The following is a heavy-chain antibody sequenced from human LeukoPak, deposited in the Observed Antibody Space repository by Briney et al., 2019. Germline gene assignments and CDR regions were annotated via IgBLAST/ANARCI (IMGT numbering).Heavy chain of an antibody. CDR3: ARDPSEYYDFWSGSNDAFDI. Sequence: GGSLRLSCAASGFTFSSYAMHWVRQAPGKGLEWVAVMSYDGSNKYYADSVKGRSTISRDNSKNTLYLQMNSLRAEDTAVYYCARDPSEYYDFWSGSNDAFDIWGQGTMVTVSS. D-gene: IGHD3-3*01. J-gene: IGHJ3*02. CDR1: GFTFSSYA. V-gene: IGHV3-30-3*01. CDR2: MSYDGSNK.